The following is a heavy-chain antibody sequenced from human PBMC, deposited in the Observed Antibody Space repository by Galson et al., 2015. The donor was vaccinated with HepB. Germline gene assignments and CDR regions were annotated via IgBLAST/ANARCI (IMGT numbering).Heavy chain of an antibody. J-gene: IGHJ4*02. CDR3: ARLEVPAAGRSYFDY. V-gene: IGHV5-51*01. CDR2: IYPGDSDT. D-gene: IGHD2-2*01. Sequence: QSGAEVKKPGESLKISCKGSGYRFTSYWIGWVRQMPGKGLEWMGIIYPGDSDTRYSPSFQGQVTIPADKSIGTVFLQWGSLKASDTAMYYCARLEVPAAGRSYFDYWGQGTLVTVSS. CDR1: GYRFTSYW.